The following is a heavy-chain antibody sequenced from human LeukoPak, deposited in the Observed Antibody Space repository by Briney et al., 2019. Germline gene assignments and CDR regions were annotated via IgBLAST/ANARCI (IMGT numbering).Heavy chain of an antibody. J-gene: IGHJ4*02. CDR2: ICSTSRCI. Sequence: GGSLRLSCAASGFTFSSYSMNWVRQAPGKGLEWVSSICSTSRCIFYADSVKGRFTISRDNAKSSLYLQMNDLRAEDTAVYYCARGAYDFWSGRPTDYWGQGTLVTVSS. CDR3: ARGAYDFWSGRPTDY. D-gene: IGHD3-3*01. CDR1: GFTFSSYS. V-gene: IGHV3-21*01.